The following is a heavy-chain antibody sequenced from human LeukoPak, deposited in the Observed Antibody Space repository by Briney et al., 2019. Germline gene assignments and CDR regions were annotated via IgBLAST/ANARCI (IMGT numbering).Heavy chain of an antibody. CDR2: ISSSGSTI. CDR1: GFTFSSYE. D-gene: IGHD6-13*01. Sequence: PGGSLRLSCAASGFTFSSYEMNWVRQAPGKGLERVAYISSSGSTIYYADSVKGRFTISRDNAKNSLYLQMNSLRAEDTAVYYCAKDLYSSSWYHGYYYYYYMDVWGKGTTVTVSS. J-gene: IGHJ6*03. V-gene: IGHV3-48*03. CDR3: AKDLYSSSWYHGYYYYYYMDV.